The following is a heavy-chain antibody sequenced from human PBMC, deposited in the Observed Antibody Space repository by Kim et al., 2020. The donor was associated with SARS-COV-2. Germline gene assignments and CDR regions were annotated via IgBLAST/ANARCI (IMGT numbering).Heavy chain of an antibody. CDR2: LYYSGST. D-gene: IGHD2-2*01. Sequence: SETLSLTCTVSGGSISSYYWSWIRQPPGKGLEWIGYLYYSGSTNYNPSLKSRVTISVDTSKNQFSLKLSSVTAADTAVYYCARALYCSSTSCQYYYMDVWGKGTTVTVS. CDR3: ARALYCSSTSCQYYYMDV. CDR1: GGSISSYY. J-gene: IGHJ6*03. V-gene: IGHV4-59*08.